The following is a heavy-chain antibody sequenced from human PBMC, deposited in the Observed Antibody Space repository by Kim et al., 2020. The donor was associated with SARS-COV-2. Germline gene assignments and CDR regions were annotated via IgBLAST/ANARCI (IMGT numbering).Heavy chain of an antibody. V-gene: IGHV3-30-3*01. CDR2: ILFDGSNK. J-gene: IGHJ3*02. Sequence: GGSLRLSCAASGFTFSSYAMHWVRQAPGKGLEWVAVILFDGSNKWYADSVKGRFTISRDDSKNTLNLQMNSLRAEDTAVYYCARGRPRIPMTVVFTRNVYDAFDIWGQGTMVTVSS. D-gene: IGHD3-22*01. CDR1: GFTFSSYA. CDR3: ARGRPRIPMTVVFTRNVYDAFDI.